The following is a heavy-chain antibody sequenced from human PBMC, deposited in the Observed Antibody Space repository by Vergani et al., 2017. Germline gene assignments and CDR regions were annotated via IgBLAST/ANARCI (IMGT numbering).Heavy chain of an antibody. D-gene: IGHD3-10*01. CDR1: GYTLTELS. Sequence: QVQLVQSGAEVKKPGASVKVSCKVSGYTLTELSMHWVRQAPGKGLEWMGGFDPEDGETIYAQKFQERVTITRDMSTSTAYMELSSLRSEDTAVYYCAAEGYGSGSYYPWGQGTLVTVSS. J-gene: IGHJ5*02. CDR2: FDPEDGET. CDR3: AAEGYGSGSYYP. V-gene: IGHV1-24*01.